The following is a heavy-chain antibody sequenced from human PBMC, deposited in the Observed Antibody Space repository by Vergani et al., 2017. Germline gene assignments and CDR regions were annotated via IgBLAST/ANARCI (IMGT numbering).Heavy chain of an antibody. D-gene: IGHD3-3*01. CDR3: AREFLRDFWSGYFP. Sequence: QVQLVESGGGVVQPGRSLRLSCAASGFTFSSYAMHWVRQAPGKGLEWVAVISYDGSNKYYADSVKGRFTISRDNSKNTLYLQMNSLKAEDTAVYYCAREFLRDFWSGYFPWGQGTLVTVSS. J-gene: IGHJ5*02. CDR1: GFTFSSYA. CDR2: ISYDGSNK. V-gene: IGHV3-30*01.